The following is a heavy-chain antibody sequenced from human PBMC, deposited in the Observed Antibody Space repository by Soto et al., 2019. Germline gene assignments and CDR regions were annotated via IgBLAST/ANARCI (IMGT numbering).Heavy chain of an antibody. J-gene: IGHJ4*02. D-gene: IGHD6-13*01. Sequence: PGGSLILSCAASGFTFSSYGMHWVRQAPGKGLEWVAVISYDGSNKYYADSVKGRFTISRDNSKNTLYLQMNSLRAEDTAVYYCAKDRVPNSSSWFTWGQGTLVTVSS. CDR1: GFTFSSYG. V-gene: IGHV3-30*18. CDR2: ISYDGSNK. CDR3: AKDRVPNSSSWFT.